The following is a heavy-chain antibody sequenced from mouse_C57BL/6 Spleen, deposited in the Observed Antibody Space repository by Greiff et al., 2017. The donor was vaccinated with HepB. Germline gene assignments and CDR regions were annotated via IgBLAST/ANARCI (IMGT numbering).Heavy chain of an antibody. CDR2: INPGSGGT. J-gene: IGHJ2*01. CDR1: GYAFTNYL. CDR3: ARWDTTVVADY. Sequence: VQLQQSGAELVRPGTSVKVSCKASGYAFTNYLIEWVKQRPGQGLEWIGVINPGSGGTNYNEKFKGKATLTADKSSSTAYMQLSSLTSEDSAVYFCARWDTTVVADYWGQGTTLTVSS. D-gene: IGHD1-1*01. V-gene: IGHV1-54*01.